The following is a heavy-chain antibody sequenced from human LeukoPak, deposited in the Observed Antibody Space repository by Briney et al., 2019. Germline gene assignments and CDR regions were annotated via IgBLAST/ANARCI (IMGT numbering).Heavy chain of an antibody. Sequence: EASVKVSCKASGYTFTSYYMHWVRQAPGQGLEWMGIINPNGGSTSYAQKFQGRVTMTRDTSTSTVYMELSSPTSEDTAVYYCARGRGVVVPAAPMGDPFDIWGQGTMVTVSS. J-gene: IGHJ3*02. D-gene: IGHD2-2*01. CDR2: INPNGGST. CDR1: GYTFTSYY. V-gene: IGHV1-46*01. CDR3: ARGRGVVVPAAPMGDPFDI.